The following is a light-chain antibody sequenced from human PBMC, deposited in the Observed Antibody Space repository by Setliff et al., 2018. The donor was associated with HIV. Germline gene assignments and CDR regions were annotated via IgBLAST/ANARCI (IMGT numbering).Light chain of an antibody. CDR1: NSDVGSYNF. CDR3: YSYAGRYSW. V-gene: IGLV2-23*02. J-gene: IGLJ3*02. CDR2: DVK. Sequence: QSALTQPASVSGSPGQSITISCTGTNSDVGSYNFVSWYQQHPGKAPKVLIYDVKKRPSGVSDRFSGSKSGNTASLTISGLQADDEADYYCYSYAGRYSWFGGGTKVTVL.